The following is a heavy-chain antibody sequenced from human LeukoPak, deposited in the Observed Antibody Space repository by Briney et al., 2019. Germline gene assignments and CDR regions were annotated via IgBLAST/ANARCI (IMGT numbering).Heavy chain of an antibody. Sequence: ASVKVSCKAPGFTFKNYGYSWLRQAPGQGPEWMGWVSAYNGNANYAQKFRERVTMTTDSTTRTVYMELTSLRSDDTAVYYCAKDGGPYCATTSCFQFDYWGQGTLITVSS. D-gene: IGHD2-2*01. J-gene: IGHJ4*02. V-gene: IGHV1-18*04. CDR2: VSAYNGNA. CDR3: AKDGGPYCATTSCFQFDY. CDR1: GFTFKNYG.